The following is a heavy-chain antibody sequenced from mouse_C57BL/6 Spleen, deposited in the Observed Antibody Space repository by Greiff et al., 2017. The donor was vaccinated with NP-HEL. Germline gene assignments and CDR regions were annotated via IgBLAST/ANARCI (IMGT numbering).Heavy chain of an antibody. CDR2: INPSSGYT. V-gene: IGHV1-7*01. CDR3: ASHYYYGSSPSTGLGV. Sequence: QVQLKQSGAELAKPGASVKLSCKASGYTFTSYWMHWVKQRPGQGLEWIGYINPSSGYTKYNQKFKDKATLTADKSSSTDYMQLSSLTYEDSAVYYCASHYYYGSSPSTGLGVWGTGTTVTVSS. D-gene: IGHD1-1*01. J-gene: IGHJ1*03. CDR1: GYTFTSYW.